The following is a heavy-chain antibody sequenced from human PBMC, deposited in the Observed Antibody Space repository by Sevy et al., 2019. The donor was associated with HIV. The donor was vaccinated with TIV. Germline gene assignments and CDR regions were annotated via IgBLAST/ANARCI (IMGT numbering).Heavy chain of an antibody. Sequence: GGSLRLSCLVSGFTFSSSWMMWVRQAPGKGLEWVANIKQDGSDKHYVDSVKGRFTISRDNAKNSLYLQMNSLRAGDTAVYYCARGVTTVTPFDYWGQGTLVTVSS. J-gene: IGHJ4*02. CDR2: IKQDGSDK. CDR3: ARGVTTVTPFDY. V-gene: IGHV3-7*01. CDR1: GFTFSSSW. D-gene: IGHD4-17*01.